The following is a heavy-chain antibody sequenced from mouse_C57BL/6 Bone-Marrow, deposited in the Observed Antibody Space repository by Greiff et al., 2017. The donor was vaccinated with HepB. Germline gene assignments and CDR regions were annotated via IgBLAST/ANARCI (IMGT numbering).Heavy chain of an antibody. D-gene: IGHD1-1*01. CDR1: GFTFSSYG. CDR3: ARHYYGSHGRFAY. Sequence: EVMLVESGGDLVKPGGSLKLSCAASGFTFSSYGMSWVRQTPDKRLEWVATISSGGSYTYYPDSVKGRFTISRDNAKNTLYLQMSSLKSEDTAMYYCARHYYGSHGRFAYWGQGTLVTVSA. CDR2: ISSGGSYT. J-gene: IGHJ3*01. V-gene: IGHV5-6*02.